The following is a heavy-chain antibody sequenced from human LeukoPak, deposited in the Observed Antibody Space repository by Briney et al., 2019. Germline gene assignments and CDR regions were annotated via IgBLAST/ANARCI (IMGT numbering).Heavy chain of an antibody. CDR2: IYYSGST. D-gene: IGHD2-21*02. CDR1: GGSISSYY. Sequence: SETLSLTCTVSGGSISSYYWSWIRQPPGKGLEWIGYIYYSGSTNYNPSLKSRVTISVDTPKNQFSLKLSSVTAADTAVYYCARAPTYCGGDCYSNAFDIWGQGTMVTVSS. J-gene: IGHJ3*02. V-gene: IGHV4-59*01. CDR3: ARAPTYCGGDCYSNAFDI.